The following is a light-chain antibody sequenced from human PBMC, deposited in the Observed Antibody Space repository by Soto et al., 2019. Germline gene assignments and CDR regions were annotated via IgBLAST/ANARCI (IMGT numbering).Light chain of an antibody. CDR1: SSDVARHNY. J-gene: IGLJ1*01. V-gene: IGLV2-14*01. Sequence: QSALTQPASESGSPGQSLTISCTGTSSDVARHNYVSWYQQHQGKAPKLIVYEVTNRASGVSRRFSASKSGNTASLTISGLQAEDEADYYCSSYATSSILYVFGTGTKVTVL. CDR3: SSYATSSILYV. CDR2: EVT.